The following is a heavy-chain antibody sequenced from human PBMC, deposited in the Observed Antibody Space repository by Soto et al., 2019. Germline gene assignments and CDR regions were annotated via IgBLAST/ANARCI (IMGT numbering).Heavy chain of an antibody. D-gene: IGHD6-19*01. V-gene: IGHV4-39*01. Sequence: QLQLQESGPGLVKPSETLSVTCTVSGDSVSSSHYYWGWIRLPPGKGLEWIGSVYYSGSTYYNPSLQSRVTLPVDTSKNQFSLKLSSVTAADAAIYYCARHPTFSGWEYYFDYWGQGTLVTVSS. CDR1: GDSVSSSHYY. J-gene: IGHJ4*02. CDR3: ARHPTFSGWEYYFDY. CDR2: VYYSGST.